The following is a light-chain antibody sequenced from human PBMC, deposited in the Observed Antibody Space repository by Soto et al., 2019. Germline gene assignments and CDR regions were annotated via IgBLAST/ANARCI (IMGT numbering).Light chain of an antibody. V-gene: IGKV1-5*03. CDR1: QGINNW. J-gene: IGKJ1*01. Sequence: DIQMTQSPSSVSASVGDRVTITCRASQGINNWLAWYQQKPGKAPKLLIYKASTLKSGVPSRFSGSGSGTEFTLNISSLQPDDFATYYCQHYNSYSEAFGQGTKVDI. CDR3: QHYNSYSEA. CDR2: KAS.